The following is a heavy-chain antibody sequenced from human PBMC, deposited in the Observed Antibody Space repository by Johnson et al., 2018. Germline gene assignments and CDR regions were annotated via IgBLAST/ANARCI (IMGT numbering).Heavy chain of an antibody. CDR3: AREGDGGFLVVPMDV. Sequence: VQLVESGGGVVQPGRSLRLSCAASGFIFSSYGMHWVRQAPGKGLEWVAVIWYDGSNKYYADSVKGRFTISRDNSKNTLYLQMNSLRAEDTAVYHCAREGDGGFLVVPMDVWGQGTTVTVS. V-gene: IGHV3-33*01. CDR1: GFIFSSYG. CDR2: IWYDGSNK. D-gene: IGHD3-10*01. J-gene: IGHJ6*02.